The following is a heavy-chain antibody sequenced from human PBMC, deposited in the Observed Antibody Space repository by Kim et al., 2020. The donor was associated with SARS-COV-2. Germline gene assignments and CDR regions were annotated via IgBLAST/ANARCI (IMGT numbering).Heavy chain of an antibody. V-gene: IGHV3-7*01. CDR2: ITHDGTEK. D-gene: IGHD4-17*01. CDR3: ARDGGATVRRGGYFDY. J-gene: IGHJ4*02. CDR1: GFPFSSYW. Sequence: GGSLRLSCAASGFPFSSYWMSWVRQAPGKGLEWVATITHDGTEKYYADSVKGRFTIARDNAKNSLYLQMNSLRVEDTDVYYCARDGGATVRRGGYFDYWGQGTLVTDSS.